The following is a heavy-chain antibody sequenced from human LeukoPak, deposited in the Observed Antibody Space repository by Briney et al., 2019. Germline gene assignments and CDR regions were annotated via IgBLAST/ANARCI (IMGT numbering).Heavy chain of an antibody. CDR3: ARDCSGGSCYLYGMDV. CDR2: IYSGGST. V-gene: IGHV3-66*01. J-gene: IGHJ6*02. CDR1: GFTVSSNY. Sequence: GGSLRLSWAASGFTVSSNYMSWVRQAPGKGLEWVSVIYSGGSTYYADSVKGRFTISRDNSKNTLYLQMNSLRAEDTAVYYCARDCSGGSCYLYGMDVWGQGTTVTVSS. D-gene: IGHD2-15*01.